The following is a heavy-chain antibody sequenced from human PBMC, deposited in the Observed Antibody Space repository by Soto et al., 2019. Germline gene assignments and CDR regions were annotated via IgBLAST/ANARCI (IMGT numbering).Heavy chain of an antibody. CDR3: ARHVGCSGGGCYLFDS. Sequence: QVQLQELGPGLVKPSETLSLTCTVSGGSISNYYWSWIRQPPGKGLDWIGYIYYIGSTNYKHSLKSRVTMSVDTSKNQISLNLTSVTAADTAVYYCARHVGCSGGGCYLFDSWGQGTLVTVSS. J-gene: IGHJ4*02. V-gene: IGHV4-59*08. CDR2: IYYIGST. CDR1: GGSISNYY. D-gene: IGHD2-15*01.